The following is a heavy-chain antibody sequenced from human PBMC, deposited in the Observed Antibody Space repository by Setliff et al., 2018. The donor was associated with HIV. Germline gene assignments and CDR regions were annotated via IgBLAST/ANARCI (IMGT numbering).Heavy chain of an antibody. CDR1: GLIFGDIE. CDR2: ISGSDDTV. J-gene: IGHJ4*02. Sequence: LRLSCAASGLIFGDIEMNWVRQAPGKGLEWVSYISGSDDTVLYAESVKGRFIVSRDNSKNTLYLQMNSLTVEDTAVYYCAKGASPAGSVAYFDYWGQGTLVTVSS. CDR3: AKGASPAGSVAYFDY. D-gene: IGHD6-19*01. V-gene: IGHV3-48*03.